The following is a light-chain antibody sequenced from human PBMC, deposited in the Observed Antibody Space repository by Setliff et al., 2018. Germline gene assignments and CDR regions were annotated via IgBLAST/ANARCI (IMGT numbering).Light chain of an antibody. J-gene: IGLJ1*01. V-gene: IGLV2-14*03. CDR2: DVS. CDR1: SSDVGAYDY. CDR3: FSYTSSSSYV. Sequence: QSALTQPASVSGSPGQSITISCTGSSSDVGAYDYVSWYQHHPGRAPKFMIYDVSKRPSGVSNRFSGSKSGNTASLTISGLQAEDEADYYCFSYTSSSSYVFGRGTKV.